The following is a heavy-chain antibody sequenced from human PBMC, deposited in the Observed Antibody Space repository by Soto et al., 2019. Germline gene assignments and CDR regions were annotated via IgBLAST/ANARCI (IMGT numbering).Heavy chain of an antibody. CDR3: AREYTYGSNFFDC. V-gene: IGHV4-31*03. Sequence: QVQLQESGPGLVKPSQTLSLTCTVSGGSIGSAAYYWSWIRQHPGEGLEWIGYISHSGRTYHNPSLKGRVIISVDTSKNQFSLSLTSVTAAETAVYYCAREYTYGSNFFDCWGQGALVTVSS. CDR2: ISHSGRT. D-gene: IGHD5-18*01. J-gene: IGHJ4*02. CDR1: GGSIGSAAYY.